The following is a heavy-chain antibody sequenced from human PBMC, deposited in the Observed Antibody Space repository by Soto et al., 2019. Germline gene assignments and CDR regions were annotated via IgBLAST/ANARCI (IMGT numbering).Heavy chain of an antibody. CDR3: ARLRSHYYYYYGMDV. CDR1: GYSFTSYW. V-gene: IGHV5-51*01. CDR2: IYPGDSDT. J-gene: IGHJ6*04. Sequence: GESLKISCKGSGYSFTSYWIGWVRQMPGKGLEWMGIIYPGDSDTRYSPSFQGQVTISADKSISTAYLQWSSLKASDTAMYYCARLRSHYYYYYGMDVWGKGTTVTVSS.